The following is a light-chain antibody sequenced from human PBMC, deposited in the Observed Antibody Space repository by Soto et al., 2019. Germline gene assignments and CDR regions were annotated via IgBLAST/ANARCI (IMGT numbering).Light chain of an antibody. V-gene: IGKV1-12*01. Sequence: DIQMTQSPSSVSASVGDRVTITCRASQGVSTWLAWYQQKPGKAPNLLIYTASSLQSGVPSRFSGSGSGTDFTLTINGLQPADFATYYCQQAASFPITFGQGTRLEI. CDR3: QQAASFPIT. CDR2: TAS. J-gene: IGKJ5*01. CDR1: QGVSTW.